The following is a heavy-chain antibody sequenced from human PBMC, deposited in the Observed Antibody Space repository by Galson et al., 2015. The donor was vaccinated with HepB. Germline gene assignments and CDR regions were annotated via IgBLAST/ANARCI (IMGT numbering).Heavy chain of an antibody. CDR3: ARERITMVRGSIDY. J-gene: IGHJ4*02. D-gene: IGHD3-10*01. V-gene: IGHV3-30-3*01. Sequence: SLRLSCAASGFTFSSYAMHWVRQAPGKGLEWVAVISYDGSNKYYADSVKGRFTISRDNSKNTLYLQMNSLRAEDTAVYYCARERITMVRGSIDYWGQGTLVTVSS. CDR1: GFTFSSYA. CDR2: ISYDGSNK.